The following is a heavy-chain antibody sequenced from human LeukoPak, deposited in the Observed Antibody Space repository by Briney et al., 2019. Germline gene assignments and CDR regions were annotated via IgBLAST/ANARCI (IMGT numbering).Heavy chain of an antibody. J-gene: IGHJ4*02. Sequence: GGSLRLSCAASGFTFSSYAMSWVRQAPGKGLEWVSAISGSGGSTYYADSVKGRVTISRDNSKNTLYLQMNSLRAEDTAVYYCAIDRGAVGGVIIKDFDYWGQGTLVTVSS. D-gene: IGHD3-10*01. V-gene: IGHV3-23*01. CDR3: AIDRGAVGGVIIKDFDY. CDR1: GFTFSSYA. CDR2: ISGSGGST.